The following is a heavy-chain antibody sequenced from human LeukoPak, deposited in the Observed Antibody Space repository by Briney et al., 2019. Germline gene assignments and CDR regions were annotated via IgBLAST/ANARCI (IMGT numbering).Heavy chain of an antibody. J-gene: IGHJ5*02. Sequence: PSETLSLTCTVSDGSISSSSYYWGWIRQPPGGGLEWIGNIYYTGNTYYNPSLESRVTISVDTSKNQFSLKLSSVTAADTAVYYCAAQLWFGELCWFDPWGQGTLVTVSS. CDR3: AAQLWFGELCWFDP. V-gene: IGHV4-39*01. D-gene: IGHD3-10*01. CDR2: IYYTGNT. CDR1: DGSISSSSYY.